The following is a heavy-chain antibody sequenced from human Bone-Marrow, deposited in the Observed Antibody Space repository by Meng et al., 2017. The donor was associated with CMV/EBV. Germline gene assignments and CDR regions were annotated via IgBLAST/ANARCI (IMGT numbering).Heavy chain of an antibody. CDR2: IIPIFGTA. CDR3: ARAHWVRGVIISDAFAI. CDR1: GGTFSSYA. Sequence: VKVSCKASGGTFSSYAISWVRQAPGQGLEWMGGIIPIFGTANYAQKFQGRVTITTDESTSTAYMELTSLRSEDTAVYYCARAHWVRGVIISDAFAIWGQGPRVTGSS. D-gene: IGHD3-10*01. V-gene: IGHV1-69*05. J-gene: IGHJ3*02.